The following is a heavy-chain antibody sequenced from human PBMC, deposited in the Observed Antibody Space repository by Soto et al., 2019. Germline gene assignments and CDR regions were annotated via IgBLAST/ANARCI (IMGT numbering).Heavy chain of an antibody. V-gene: IGHV3-23*01. J-gene: IGHJ4*03. CDR1: GFTFSSNA. Sequence: GGSLRLSCAGSGFTFSSNAMSWVRQAPGKGLEWVSSVSGDGYASDYADSVKGRFTVSRHNSKNTLYLQMNSLRAEDTAVYYCAKRHYFGSGSFALATWGQGTLVTVSS. CDR2: VSGDGYAS. CDR3: AKRHYFGSGSFALAT. D-gene: IGHD3-10*01.